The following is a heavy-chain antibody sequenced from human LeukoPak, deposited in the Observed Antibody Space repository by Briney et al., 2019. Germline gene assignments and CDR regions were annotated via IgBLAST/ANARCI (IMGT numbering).Heavy chain of an antibody. D-gene: IGHD4-23*01. J-gene: IGHJ4*02. Sequence: SETLSLTCTVSVVSMRTYYWSWLRQAPGQGLEWIGFISYSGYTSYSPSLKSRVAISVDTSKSQFSLRLSSMTAAATAIYYCARGRNDNGGMFFDSWAQGTLVTVSS. CDR2: ISYSGYT. CDR1: VVSMRTYY. V-gene: IGHV4-59*01. CDR3: ARGRNDNGGMFFDS.